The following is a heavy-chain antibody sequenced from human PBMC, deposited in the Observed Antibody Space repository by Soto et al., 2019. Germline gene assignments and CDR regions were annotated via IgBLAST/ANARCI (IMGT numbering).Heavy chain of an antibody. D-gene: IGHD3-3*01. CDR3: VRGSVLRFLEWLPGVWFDP. Sequence: PSETLSLTCTVSGGSVSRGSYYWSWIRQPPGKGLEWIGYIDYSGRTNYNPSLKSRVTISVDTSKNQFSLKLSSVTASDTAVYSCVRGSVLRFLEWLPGVWFDPWGQGSLVTV. CDR2: IDYSGRT. CDR1: GGSVSRGSYY. J-gene: IGHJ5*02. V-gene: IGHV4-61*01.